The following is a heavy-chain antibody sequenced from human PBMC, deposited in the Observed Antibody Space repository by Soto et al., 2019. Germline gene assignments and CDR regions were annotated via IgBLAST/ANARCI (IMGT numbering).Heavy chain of an antibody. CDR1: GGSISSYY. CDR3: ARGGLGLLDP. D-gene: IGHD2-21*01. CDR2: IYYSGST. V-gene: IGHV4-59*01. Sequence: SETLSLTCTVSGGSISSYYWSWIRQPPGKGLEWIGYIYYSGSTNYNPSLKSRVTISVDTSKNQFSLKLSSVTAADTAVYYCARGGLGLLDPWGQGTLVTVSS. J-gene: IGHJ5*02.